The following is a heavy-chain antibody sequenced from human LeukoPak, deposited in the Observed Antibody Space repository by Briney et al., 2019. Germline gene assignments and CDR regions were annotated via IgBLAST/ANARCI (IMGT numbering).Heavy chain of an antibody. J-gene: IGHJ6*02. Sequence: GGSLRLSCAASEFTFTNAWMTWVRQAPGKGLEWVSVIYSGGSTYYADSVKGRFTISRDNSKNTLYLEMISLRAEDTAVYYCARATGPRNYYDSSGYWFSNYYYYGMDVWGQGTTVTVSS. CDR2: IYSGGST. CDR3: ARATGPRNYYDSSGYWFSNYYYYGMDV. V-gene: IGHV3-66*02. D-gene: IGHD3-22*01. CDR1: EFTFTNAW.